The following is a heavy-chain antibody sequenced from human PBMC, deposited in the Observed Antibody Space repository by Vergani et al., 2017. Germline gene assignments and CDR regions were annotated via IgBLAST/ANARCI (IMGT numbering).Heavy chain of an antibody. CDR1: GGPFKNSA. V-gene: IGHV1-69*13. Sequence: QVQLVQSGAEVKKPGSSVKVSCKASGGPFKNSAFSWVRQVPGQGLEWMGRIITFFGTTDYAQKFQGRFTIIADEFTKTVDMQLSNLRSEDTAVYFCTRDRNYDIWTGSTNHFDHWGPGTLVTVSS. CDR3: TRDRNYDIWTGSTNHFDH. J-gene: IGHJ4*02. CDR2: IITFFGTT. D-gene: IGHD3-9*01.